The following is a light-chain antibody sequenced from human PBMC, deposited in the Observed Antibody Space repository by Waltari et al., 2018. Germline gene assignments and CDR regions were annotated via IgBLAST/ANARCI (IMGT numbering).Light chain of an antibody. CDR3: MQSTQLPWT. CDR1: QSLVHRDGSTY. CDR2: KIS. Sequence: DIVMTQTPLSSPVTLGQPASISCRSSQSLVHRDGSTYFSWLHQRPGQPPRLQIYKISNRFSGVPDRFSGSGAGTDFTLRISRVEPEDVGIYYCMQSTQLPWTFGQGTKVEIK. V-gene: IGKV2-24*01. J-gene: IGKJ1*01.